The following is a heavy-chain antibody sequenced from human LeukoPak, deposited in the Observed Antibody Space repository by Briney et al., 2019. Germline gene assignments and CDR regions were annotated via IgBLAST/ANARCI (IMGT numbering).Heavy chain of an antibody. J-gene: IGHJ4*02. CDR2: IIPIFGTA. V-gene: IGHV1-69*05. CDR3: ARSIVVVPAAMAAMVNIFDY. D-gene: IGHD2-2*01. CDR1: GGTFSSNA. Sequence: SVKVSCKASGGTFSSNAISWVPQAPGQGLEWMGGIIPIFGTANYAQKFQGRVTITTDESTSTAYMELSSLRSEDTAMYYCARSIVVVPAAMAAMVNIFDYWGQGTLVTVSS.